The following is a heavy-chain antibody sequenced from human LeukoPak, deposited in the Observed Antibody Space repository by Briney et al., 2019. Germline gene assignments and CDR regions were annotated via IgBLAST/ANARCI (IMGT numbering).Heavy chain of an antibody. CDR2: IYYSGST. CDR1: GGSISSGGYY. V-gene: IGHV4-31*03. J-gene: IGHJ4*02. Sequence: SETLSLTCTVSGGSISSGGYYWNWIRQHPGKGLEWIGYIYYSGSTYYNPSLRSRVAMSVDTSKNQFSLKLTSVTAADTAVYYCARGLQILDFWGQGTLVTVSS. CDR3: ARGLQILDF.